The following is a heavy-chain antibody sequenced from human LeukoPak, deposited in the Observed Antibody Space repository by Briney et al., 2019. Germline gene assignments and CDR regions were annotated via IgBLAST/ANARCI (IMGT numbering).Heavy chain of an antibody. V-gene: IGHV3-23*01. CDR1: GFTFSSYA. D-gene: IGHD3-3*01. CDR3: AIPFGFWSGRRGFDP. J-gene: IGHJ5*02. CDR2: ISGSGGST. Sequence: PGGSLRLSCAASGFTFSSYAMSWVRQAPGKGLEWVSAISGSGGSTYYADSVKGRFTISRDNSKNTLYLQMNSLRAEDTAVYYCAIPFGFWSGRRGFDPWGQGTLVTVSS.